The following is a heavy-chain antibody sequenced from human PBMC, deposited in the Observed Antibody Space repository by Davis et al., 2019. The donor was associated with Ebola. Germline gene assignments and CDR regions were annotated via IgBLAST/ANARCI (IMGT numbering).Heavy chain of an antibody. CDR3: ARDREGDFDL. Sequence: ASVKVSCKASGYSLTSLPLVWVRQAPRQGFEWMGWINTKTGDPTYAQGVTGRFVFSLDTSVSTAYLQISSLKPEDTAVYYCARDREGDFDLWGQGTLVTVPS. CDR2: INTKTGDP. CDR1: GYSLTSLP. V-gene: IGHV7-4-1*02. D-gene: IGHD1-26*01. J-gene: IGHJ4*02.